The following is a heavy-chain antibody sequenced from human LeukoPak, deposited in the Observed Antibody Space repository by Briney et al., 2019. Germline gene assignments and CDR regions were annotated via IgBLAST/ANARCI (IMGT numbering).Heavy chain of an antibody. CDR1: GGTFSSYA. V-gene: IGHV1-69*13. CDR2: IIPIFGTA. Sequence: VASVKVSCKASGGTFSSYAISWVRQAPGQGLEWMGGIIPIFGTANYAQKFQGRVTITADESTSTAYMELSSLRSEDTAVYYCARDIGVRYGYYYGMDVWGQGTTVTVSS. CDR3: ARDIGVRYGYYYGMDV. D-gene: IGHD4-17*01. J-gene: IGHJ6*02.